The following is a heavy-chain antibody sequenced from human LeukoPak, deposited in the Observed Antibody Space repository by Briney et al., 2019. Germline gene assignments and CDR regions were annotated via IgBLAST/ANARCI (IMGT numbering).Heavy chain of an antibody. CDR2: IYSGGST. CDR1: GFTVSSNY. CDR3: ARASGPYST. Sequence: YPGGSLRLSCAASGFTVSSNYMSWVRQAPGKGLEWVSVIYSGGSTYYADSVKGRFTISRDNAESSLYLQMDSLRADDTAVYYCARASGPYSTWGQGTLVTVSS. J-gene: IGHJ4*02. D-gene: IGHD5/OR15-5a*01. V-gene: IGHV3-53*01.